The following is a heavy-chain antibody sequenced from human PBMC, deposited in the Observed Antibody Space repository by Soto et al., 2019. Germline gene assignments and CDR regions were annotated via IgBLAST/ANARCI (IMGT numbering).Heavy chain of an antibody. D-gene: IGHD3-10*01. Sequence: ASVKVSCKASGYTFTSYGISWVRQAPGQGLEWMGWISAYNGNTNYAQKLQGRVTMTTDTSTSTAYMELRSLRSDDTAVYYCARDQGLLWFGDLRAFDPWGQGTLVTVSS. J-gene: IGHJ5*02. V-gene: IGHV1-18*01. CDR1: GYTFTSYG. CDR2: ISAYNGNT. CDR3: ARDQGLLWFGDLRAFDP.